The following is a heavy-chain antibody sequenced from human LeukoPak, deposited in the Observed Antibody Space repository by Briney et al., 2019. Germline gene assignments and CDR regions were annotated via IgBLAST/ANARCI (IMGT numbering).Heavy chain of an antibody. CDR2: ISYDGSNK. V-gene: IGHV3-30*04. J-gene: IGHJ6*03. CDR1: GFTFISYA. CDR3: ARVSRDTYYYYYHMDV. Sequence: GGSLRLPCAACGFTFISYAMHWVRQAPGKGLEWVALISYDGSNKYYADSVKGRFTISIDNSKNTLYLQMNSLRAEDTAVYYCARVSRDTYYYYYHMDVWGKGTTVTVSS.